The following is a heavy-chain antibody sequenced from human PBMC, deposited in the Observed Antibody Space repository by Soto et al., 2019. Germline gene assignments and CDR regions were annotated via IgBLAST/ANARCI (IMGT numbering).Heavy chain of an antibody. CDR2: ISTDSSRA. Sequence: EVQLLESGGGLVQPGGSLRLSCAASGFTFNTFEMSWVRQAPGRGLEWVSFISTDSSRAYYADAVKGRFTISRDNSKHPLYLQMNSLTGADTGVYACVEGGWLDFWGQGTLVTVSS. V-gene: IGHV3-23*01. D-gene: IGHD3-16*01. CDR3: VEGGWLDF. J-gene: IGHJ5*01. CDR1: GFTFNTFE.